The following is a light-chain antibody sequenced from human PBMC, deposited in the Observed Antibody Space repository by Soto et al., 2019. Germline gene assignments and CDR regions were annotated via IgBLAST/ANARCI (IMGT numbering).Light chain of an antibody. CDR3: QQFNTYPIT. J-gene: IGKJ5*01. CDR2: DAS. CDR1: QGFTRT. V-gene: IGKV1-13*02. Sequence: AIQLTQSPYSLSASVGDRVTITCRASQGFTRTLAWYQQKPGRPPKLLLHDASNLMSGVPSRFSGSGSGTDFTLTISSLQPEDVATYYCQQFNTYPITFGQGTRLEIK.